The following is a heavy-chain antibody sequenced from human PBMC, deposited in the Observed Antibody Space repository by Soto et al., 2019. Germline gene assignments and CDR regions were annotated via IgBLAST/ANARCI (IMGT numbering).Heavy chain of an antibody. Sequence: SETLSLTCTVSGGSISSHGYYWGWIRQPPGKGLEWIGTIYYSGTTFYNPSLKSRVTISVDTSKNQLSLKLSSVTAADTAVYYCARHAGGVSQIDYWGQGTLVTVSS. D-gene: IGHD1-26*01. CDR1: GGSISSHGYY. J-gene: IGHJ4*02. V-gene: IGHV4-39*01. CDR3: ARHAGGVSQIDY. CDR2: IYYSGTT.